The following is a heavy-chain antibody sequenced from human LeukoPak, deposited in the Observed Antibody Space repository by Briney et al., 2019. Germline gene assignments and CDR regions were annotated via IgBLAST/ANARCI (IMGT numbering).Heavy chain of an antibody. CDR3: ARDLRGYRYGGYPYFYGMDV. J-gene: IGHJ6*02. CDR1: GFTFSSHD. V-gene: IGHV3-13*01. D-gene: IGHD5-18*01. CDR2: IGTTGDT. Sequence: GGSLRLSCAVSGFTFSSHDLHWVRHAAGKGLEWVSTIGTTGDTFYPDSVKGRFTISRESAKTSLYLQMNSLRAGDTAVYYCARDLRGYRYGGYPYFYGMDVWGQGTTVTVSS.